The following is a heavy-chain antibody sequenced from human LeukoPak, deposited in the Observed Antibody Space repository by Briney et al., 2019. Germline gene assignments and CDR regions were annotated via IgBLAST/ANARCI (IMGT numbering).Heavy chain of an antibody. V-gene: IGHV3-74*01. D-gene: IGHD1-26*01. CDR1: GLTFSSYW. CDR2: ITSDGSST. J-gene: IGHJ4*02. CDR3: SRGVGATDS. Sequence: PGGSLRLSCTASGLTFSSYWMHWVRQAPGKGLVWVSRITSDGSSTSHADSVKGRFTISRDNAKNTLYLQMNSLRAEDTAVYYCSRGVGATDSWGQGTLVTVSS.